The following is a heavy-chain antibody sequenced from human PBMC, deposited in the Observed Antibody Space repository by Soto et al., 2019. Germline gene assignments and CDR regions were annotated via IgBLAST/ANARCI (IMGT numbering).Heavy chain of an antibody. CDR3: ARDAGTPRADAFDI. CDR1: GGTFSSYT. D-gene: IGHD1-1*01. CDR2: IIPILGIA. J-gene: IGHJ3*02. Sequence: QVQLVQSGAEVKKPGSSVKVSCKASGGTFSSYTISWVRQAPGQGLEWMGRIIPILGIANYAQKFQGRVTITADKSTSTAYMEQSSLRSEDTAVYYWARDAGTPRADAFDIWGQGTMVTVSS. V-gene: IGHV1-69*08.